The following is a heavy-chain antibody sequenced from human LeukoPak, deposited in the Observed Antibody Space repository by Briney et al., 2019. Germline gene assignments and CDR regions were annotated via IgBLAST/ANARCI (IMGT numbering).Heavy chain of an antibody. V-gene: IGHV1-2*02. D-gene: IGHD3-22*01. CDR3: ASLSDSSGYYWLDY. J-gene: IGHJ4*02. CDR2: ILPSSGGT. CDR1: GYTFTGHY. Sequence: GASVKVSCKASGYTFTGHYMHWVRQAPGQALEWMGWILPSSGGTTYAQKFQGRVTMTRDTSISTAYMELSRLRSDDTAVYYCASLSDSSGYYWLDYWGREPWSPSPQ.